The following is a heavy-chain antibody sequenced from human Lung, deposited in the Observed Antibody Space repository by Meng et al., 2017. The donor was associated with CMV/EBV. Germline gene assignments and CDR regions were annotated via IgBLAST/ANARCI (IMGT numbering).Heavy chain of an antibody. D-gene: IGHD6-13*01. J-gene: IGHJ4*02. V-gene: IGHV3-21*01. Sequence: GESLKISCAASGFTFSSYSMNWVRQAPGKGLEWVSSISSSSSYIYYADSVKGRFTISRDNAKNSLYLQMNSLRAEDTAVYYCARDHRTSIAAAGTVDYWGQGTXVTVSS. CDR2: ISSSSSYI. CDR3: ARDHRTSIAAAGTVDY. CDR1: GFTFSSYS.